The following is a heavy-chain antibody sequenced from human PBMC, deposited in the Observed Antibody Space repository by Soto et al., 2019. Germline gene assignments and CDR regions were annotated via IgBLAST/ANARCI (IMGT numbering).Heavy chain of an antibody. V-gene: IGHV1-69*01. J-gene: IGHJ4*02. Sequence: QVQLVQSGAEVKKPGSSVKVSCKASGGTLSRSAISWVRQAPGQGLEWMGGSIPIFGPAIYAQKFRGRVSIIADESTRTAYMEMSSLRSEDTAVYYCGTGSSWTKVESWGQGTLVTVSS. CDR3: GTGSSWTKVES. CDR1: GGTLSRSA. D-gene: IGHD6-13*01. CDR2: SIPIFGPA.